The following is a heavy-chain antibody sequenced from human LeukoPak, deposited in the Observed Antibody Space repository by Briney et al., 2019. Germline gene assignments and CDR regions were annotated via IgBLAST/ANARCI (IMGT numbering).Heavy chain of an antibody. D-gene: IGHD1-26*01. Sequence: GGSLRLSFAASGFTFSNAWMNWVRQAPGKGLEWVGRIKSKTGGGKTDYATPVKGRFTTSRDDSKNTLYLQMNSLKTEDTAVYYCTTDQGGSYWENHWGQGTLVTVSS. V-gene: IGHV3-15*01. CDR3: TTDQGGSYWENH. J-gene: IGHJ4*02. CDR1: GFTFSNAW. CDR2: IKSKTGGGKT.